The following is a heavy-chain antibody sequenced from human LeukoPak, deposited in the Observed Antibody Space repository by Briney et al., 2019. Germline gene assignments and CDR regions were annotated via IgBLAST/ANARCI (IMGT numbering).Heavy chain of an antibody. J-gene: IGHJ6*02. CDR1: GGSISSYY. Sequence: SETLSLTCTVSGGSISSYYWSWIRQPAGKGLEWIGRIYTSGSTNYNPSLKSRVTMSVDTSKNQFSPKLSSVTAADTAVYYCARVGTAPYYYYGMDVWGQGTTVTVSS. CDR3: ARVGTAPYYYYGMDV. D-gene: IGHD5-18*01. V-gene: IGHV4-4*07. CDR2: IYTSGST.